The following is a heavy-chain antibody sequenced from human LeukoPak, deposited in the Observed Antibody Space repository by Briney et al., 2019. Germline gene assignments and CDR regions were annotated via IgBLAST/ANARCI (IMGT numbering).Heavy chain of an antibody. CDR2: IYYSGST. J-gene: IGHJ4*02. V-gene: IGHV4-61*01. CDR3: ARGETGSSHYTRYYFDY. D-gene: IGHD2-15*01. CDR1: GGSVSSGTYY. Sequence: SETLSLTCTVSGGSVSSGTYYWSWIRQPPGKGLEWIGYIYYSGSTKYNPSLKSRVTISVDTSKNQFSLKLYSVTAADTAVYYRARGETGSSHYTRYYFDYWGQGTLVTVSS.